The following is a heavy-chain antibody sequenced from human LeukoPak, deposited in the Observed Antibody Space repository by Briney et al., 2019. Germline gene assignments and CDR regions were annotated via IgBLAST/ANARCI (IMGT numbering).Heavy chain of an antibody. J-gene: IGHJ4*02. V-gene: IGHV4-4*07. D-gene: IGHD4-17*01. Sequence: SETLSLTCTVSGGSISSYYWGWIRQPAGKGLEWIGRIYTSGSTNYNPSLKSRVTMSVDTSKNQFSLKLSSVTAADTAVYYCARDTSYGDYFDYWGQGTLVTVSS. CDR1: GGSISSYY. CDR2: IYTSGST. CDR3: ARDTSYGDYFDY.